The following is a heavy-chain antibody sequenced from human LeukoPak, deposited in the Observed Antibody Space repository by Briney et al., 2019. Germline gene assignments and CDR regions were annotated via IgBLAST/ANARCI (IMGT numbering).Heavy chain of an antibody. CDR2: ISWNSGSI. V-gene: IGHV3-9*01. CDR3: AKDSCGSRNGMDV. D-gene: IGHD2-21*01. CDR1: GFTFDDYA. J-gene: IGHJ6*02. Sequence: GGSLRLSCAASGFTFDDYAMHWVRQAPGKGLEWVSGISWNSGSIGYADSVKGRFTISRDNAKNSLYLQMNSLRAEDTALYYCAKDSCGSRNGMDVWGQGTTVTVSS.